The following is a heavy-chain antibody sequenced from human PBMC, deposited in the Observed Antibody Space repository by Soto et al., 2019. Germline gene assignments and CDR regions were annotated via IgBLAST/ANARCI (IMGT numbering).Heavy chain of an antibody. CDR3: AKEPLPLLTNHFDY. CDR2: IYYSGST. J-gene: IGHJ4*02. V-gene: IGHV4-59*01. Sequence: SETLSLTCTVSGGSISSYYWSWIRQPPGKGLEWIGYIYYSGSTNYNPSLKSRVTISVDTSKNQFSLKLSSVTAADTAVYFCAKEPLPLLTNHFDYWGQGTLVTVSS. CDR1: GGSISSYY.